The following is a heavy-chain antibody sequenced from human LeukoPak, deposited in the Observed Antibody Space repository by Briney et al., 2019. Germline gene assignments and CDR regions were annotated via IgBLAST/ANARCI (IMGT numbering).Heavy chain of an antibody. CDR3: ARGYYDLWSGYYYAY. CDR1: GGTFSSYA. CDR2: IIPIFGTA. J-gene: IGHJ4*02. D-gene: IGHD3-3*01. V-gene: IGHV1-69*13. Sequence: SVKVSCKASGGTFSSYAISWVRQAPGQGLEWMGGIIPIFGTANYAQKFQGRVTITADESTSTAYMELSRLRSDDTAVYYCARGYYDLWSGYYYAYWGQGTLVTVSS.